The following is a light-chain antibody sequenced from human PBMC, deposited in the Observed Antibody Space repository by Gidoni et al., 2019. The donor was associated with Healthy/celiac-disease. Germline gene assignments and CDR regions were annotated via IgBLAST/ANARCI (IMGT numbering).Light chain of an antibody. Sequence: YVLTQPPSVSASPGQPARITCSGDALPKQYAYWYQQKPGQAPVLVIYKDSERPSGIPERFSGSSSGTTVTLTISGVQAEDEADYYCQSADSSGTYPYVFGTGTKVTVL. CDR1: ALPKQY. CDR3: QSADSSGTYPYV. CDR2: KDS. V-gene: IGLV3-25*03. J-gene: IGLJ1*01.